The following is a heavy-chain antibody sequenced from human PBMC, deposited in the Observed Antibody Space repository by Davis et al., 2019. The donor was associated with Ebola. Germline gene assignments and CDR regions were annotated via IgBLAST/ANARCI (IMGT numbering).Heavy chain of an antibody. Sequence: MPSETLSLTCTVSGDSISSGDYYWSWIRQSPGKGLEWIGYIYYSGSTYYNPSLKSRVTISEDTSKNQFSLKLSSVTAADTAVYYCAREGYSYGSFGYWGQGTLVTVSS. CDR2: IYYSGST. CDR3: AREGYSYGSFGY. V-gene: IGHV4-30-4*01. J-gene: IGHJ4*02. D-gene: IGHD5-18*01. CDR1: GDSISSGDYY.